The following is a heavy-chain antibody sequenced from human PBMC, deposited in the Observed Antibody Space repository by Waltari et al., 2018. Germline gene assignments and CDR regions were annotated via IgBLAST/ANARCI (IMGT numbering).Heavy chain of an antibody. D-gene: IGHD6-13*01. V-gene: IGHV3-21*01. J-gene: IGHJ4*02. CDR3: VRSTSWRYYFDT. Sequence: DVQLVEAGGGLVKPGGSLRPSCAASGFTVSSYSIHWVRQAPGKGLEWVASISSGGTYIYYTYSVKGRFTISRGSVTDSLYLQMNSLRVEDTATYFCVRSTSWRYYFDTWGQGTLVAVSS. CDR1: GFTVSSYS. CDR2: ISSGGTYI.